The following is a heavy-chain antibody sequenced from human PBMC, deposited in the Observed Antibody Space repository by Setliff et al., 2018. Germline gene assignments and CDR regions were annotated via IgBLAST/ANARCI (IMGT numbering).Heavy chain of an antibody. V-gene: IGHV7-4-1*02. J-gene: IGHJ6*03. CDR1: GYTFTSYA. CDR3: ASSAKAARPGYYYYYMDV. D-gene: IGHD6-6*01. Sequence: ASVKVSCKASGYTFTSYAMNWVRQAPGQGLEWMGWINTNTGNPTYAQGFTGRFVFSLDTSVSTAYPQISSLKAEDTAVYYCASSAKAARPGYYYYYMDVWGKGTTVTVSS. CDR2: INTNTGNP.